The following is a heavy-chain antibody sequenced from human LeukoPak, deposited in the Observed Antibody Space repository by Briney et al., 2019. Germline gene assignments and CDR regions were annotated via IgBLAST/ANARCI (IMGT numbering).Heavy chain of an antibody. CDR2: IYYSGST. CDR1: GGSISSGDYY. Sequence: SETLSLTCTVSGGSISSGDYYWSWIRQPPGKGLEWTGYIYYSGSTYYNPSLKSRVTISVDTSKNQFSLKLSSVTAADTAVYYCARGLSGYETFDYWGQGTLVTVSS. CDR3: ARGLSGYETFDY. V-gene: IGHV4-30-4*01. J-gene: IGHJ4*02. D-gene: IGHD5-12*01.